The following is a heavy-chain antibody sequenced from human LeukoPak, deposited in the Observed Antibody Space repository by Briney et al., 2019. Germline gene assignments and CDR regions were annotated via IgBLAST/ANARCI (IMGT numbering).Heavy chain of an antibody. Sequence: GGSLRLSCAASGFTFSSYAMHWVRQAPGKGLECVAVISYDGSNKYYADSVKGRFTISRDNSKNTLYLQMNSLRAEDTAVYYCARGEYSSGWYPPARYFDYWGQGTLVTVSS. D-gene: IGHD6-19*01. CDR1: GFTFSSYA. CDR3: ARGEYSSGWYPPARYFDY. J-gene: IGHJ4*02. V-gene: IGHV3-30-3*01. CDR2: ISYDGSNK.